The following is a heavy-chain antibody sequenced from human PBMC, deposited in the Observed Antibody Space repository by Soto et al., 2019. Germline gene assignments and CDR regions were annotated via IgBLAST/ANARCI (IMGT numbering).Heavy chain of an antibody. D-gene: IGHD3-10*01. J-gene: IGHJ4*02. CDR1: GDSISSSKYY. V-gene: IGHV4-39*01. CDR2: VYRSGTT. Sequence: QLQVQESGPGLVKPSETLSPTCTVSGDSISSSKYYWRWIRQPPGKGMEWIGTVYRSGTTYYNPSVKSRVNISVDTSKNQLSLTLDSVTATDTAVYYCARRISGSGNDWGQGTLVTVSS. CDR3: ARRISGSGND.